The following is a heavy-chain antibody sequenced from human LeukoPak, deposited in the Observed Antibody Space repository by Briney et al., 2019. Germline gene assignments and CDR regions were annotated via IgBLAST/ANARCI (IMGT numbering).Heavy chain of an antibody. Sequence: GGSLRLSCAASGFTFSYYWMSWVRQSPGKGLEGVANIKQDGTDKYYGDSVRGRFTIHRDNAKNSLYLQMNSLRAEDTALYHCAREGMGRGLPYYYYYYMDVWGKGTTVTISS. V-gene: IGHV3-7*03. J-gene: IGHJ6*03. CDR3: AREGMGRGLPYYYYYYMDV. D-gene: IGHD3-10*01. CDR1: GFTFSYYW. CDR2: IKQDGTDK.